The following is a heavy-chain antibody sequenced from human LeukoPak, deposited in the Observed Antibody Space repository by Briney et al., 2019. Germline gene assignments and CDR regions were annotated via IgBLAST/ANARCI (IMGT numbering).Heavy chain of an antibody. Sequence: ASVKVSCKASGGTFSSYAISWVRQAPGQGLEWMGGIIPIFGTANYAQKFQGRVTITADESTSTAYMELSSLRSEDTAVYYCASLEMATIRWGDYYYYMDVWGKGTTVTISS. D-gene: IGHD5-24*01. CDR1: GGTFSSYA. J-gene: IGHJ6*03. CDR2: IIPIFGTA. V-gene: IGHV1-69*13. CDR3: ASLEMATIRWGDYYYYMDV.